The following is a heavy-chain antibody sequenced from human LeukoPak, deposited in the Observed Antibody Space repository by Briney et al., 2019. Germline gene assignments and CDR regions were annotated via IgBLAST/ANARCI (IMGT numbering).Heavy chain of an antibody. Sequence: PGGSLRLSCAASGFTFSSYWMSWVRQAPGKGLEWVSAISGSGGSTYYADSVKGRFTISRDNSKNTLYLQMNSLRAEDTAVYYCAKDVWGVVPAASNYMDVWGRGTTVTVSS. D-gene: IGHD2-2*01. CDR2: ISGSGGST. CDR1: GFTFSSYW. J-gene: IGHJ6*03. CDR3: AKDVWGVVPAASNYMDV. V-gene: IGHV3-23*01.